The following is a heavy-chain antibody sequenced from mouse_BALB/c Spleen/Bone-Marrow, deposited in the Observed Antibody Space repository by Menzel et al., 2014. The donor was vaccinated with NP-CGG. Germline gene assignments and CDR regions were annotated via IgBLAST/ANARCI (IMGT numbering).Heavy chain of an antibody. D-gene: IGHD1-1*02. J-gene: IGHJ4*01. CDR2: IYPGDGDT. V-gene: IGHV1-87*01. Sequence: VQRVESGAELARPGASVKLSCKASGYTFTSYWMQWVKQRPGQGLRWIGAIYPGDGDTRYTQKFRGKATLTADKSSNTAYMQLSSLTSEDSAVYFCASPYGSYDAMDYWGQGTSVTVSS. CDR1: GYTFTSYW. CDR3: ASPYGSYDAMDY.